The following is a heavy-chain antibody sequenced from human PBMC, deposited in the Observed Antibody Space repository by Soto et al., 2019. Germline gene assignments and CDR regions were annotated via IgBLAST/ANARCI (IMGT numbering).Heavy chain of an antibody. Sequence: ASVKVSCKASGYTFTSYAMHWVRQAPGQRLEWMGWINAGNGNTKYSQKFQGRVTITRDTSASTAYMELSSLRSEDTAVYYCARVTSSSYYYYGMDVCGQGTTVTGLL. V-gene: IGHV1-3*01. CDR1: GYTFTSYA. CDR3: ARVTSSSYYYYGMDV. D-gene: IGHD6-6*01. J-gene: IGHJ6*02. CDR2: INAGNGNT.